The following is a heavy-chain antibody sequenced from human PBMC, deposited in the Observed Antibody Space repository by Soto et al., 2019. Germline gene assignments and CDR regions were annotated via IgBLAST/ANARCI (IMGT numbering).Heavy chain of an antibody. V-gene: IGHV3-30*18. D-gene: IGHD3-10*01. CDR3: AKGVPGWGSGSYYNVWPLDY. CDR1: GFTFSSYG. Sequence: GGSLRLSCAASGFTFSSYGMHWVRQAPGKGLEWVAVISYDGSNKYYADSVKGRFTISRDNSKNTLYLQMNSLRAEDTAVYYCAKGVPGWGSGSYYNVWPLDYWGQGTLVTVSS. J-gene: IGHJ4*02. CDR2: ISYDGSNK.